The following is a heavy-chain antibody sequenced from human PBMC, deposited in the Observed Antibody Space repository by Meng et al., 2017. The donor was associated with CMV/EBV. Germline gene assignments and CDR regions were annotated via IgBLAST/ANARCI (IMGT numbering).Heavy chain of an antibody. Sequence: QATLHASGPGLVNPSETLSLTCSCSGGSISSYYWSWIRQPAGKGLEWIGRIYTSGSTNYNPSLKSRVTMSVDTSKNQFSLKLSSVTAADTAVYYCAREIVVVPAAIDNWFDPWGQGTLVTVSS. CDR3: AREIVVVPAAIDNWFDP. J-gene: IGHJ5*02. CDR2: IYTSGST. D-gene: IGHD2-2*02. CDR1: GGSISSYY. V-gene: IGHV4-4*07.